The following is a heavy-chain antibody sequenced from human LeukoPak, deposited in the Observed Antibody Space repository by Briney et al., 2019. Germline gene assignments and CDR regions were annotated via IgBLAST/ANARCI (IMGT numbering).Heavy chain of an antibody. J-gene: IGHJ2*01. CDR2: INAGNENT. Sequence: GSSVKVSCTASGYTFTSYAMHWVRQAPGQRLEWMGWINAGNENTKYSQKFQGRVTITRDTSASAVYMELSSLRSEDTAVYYCARDPSSGRYPSGWYFDLWGRGTLVTVSS. D-gene: IGHD6-19*01. V-gene: IGHV1-3*01. CDR3: ARDPSSGRYPSGWYFDL. CDR1: GYTFTSYA.